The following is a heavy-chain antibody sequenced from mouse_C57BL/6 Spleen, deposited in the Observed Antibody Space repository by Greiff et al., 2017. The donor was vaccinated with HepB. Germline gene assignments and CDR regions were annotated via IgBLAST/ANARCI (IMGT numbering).Heavy chain of an antibody. V-gene: IGHV2-6*01. CDR1: GFSLTSYG. D-gene: IGHD2-3*01. CDR3: ASGWGGFAY. Sequence: VQGVESGPGLVAPSQSLSITCTVSGFSLTSYGVDWVRQSPGKGLEWLGVIWGVGSTNYNSALKSRLSISKDNSKSQVFLKMNSLQTDDTAMNYWASGWGGFAYWGQGTLVTVSA. J-gene: IGHJ3*01. CDR2: IWGVGST.